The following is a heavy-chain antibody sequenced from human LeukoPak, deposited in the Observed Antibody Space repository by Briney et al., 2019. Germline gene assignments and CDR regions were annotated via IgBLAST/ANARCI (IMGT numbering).Heavy chain of an antibody. Sequence: GGSLRLSCAASGFTFDDYGMSWVRQAPGKGLEWISGVNWNGGSTGYADSVKGRFTISRDNSKNTLYLQMNSLRAEDTAVYYCAKAGSYTQFYYYYYYMDVWGKGTTVTVSS. V-gene: IGHV3-20*04. D-gene: IGHD1-26*01. CDR1: GFTFDDYG. CDR3: AKAGSYTQFYYYYYYMDV. CDR2: VNWNGGST. J-gene: IGHJ6*03.